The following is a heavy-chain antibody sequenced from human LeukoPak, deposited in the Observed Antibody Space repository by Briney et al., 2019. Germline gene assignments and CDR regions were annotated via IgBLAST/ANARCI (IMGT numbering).Heavy chain of an antibody. J-gene: IGHJ4*02. CDR3: AKVIYSGSWIEPNFDY. V-gene: IGHV3-23*01. CDR1: GFTFSSYA. D-gene: IGHD6-13*01. CDR2: ISGSGGST. Sequence: AGGSLRLSCAASGFTFSSYAMSWVRQAPGKGLEWVSAISGSGGSTYYADSVKGRFTISRDNSKNTLYLQMNSLRAEDTAVYYCAKVIYSGSWIEPNFDYWGQGTLVTVSS.